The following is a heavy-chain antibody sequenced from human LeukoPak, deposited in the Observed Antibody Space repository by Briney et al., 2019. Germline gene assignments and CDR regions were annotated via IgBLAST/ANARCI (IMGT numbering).Heavy chain of an antibody. D-gene: IGHD3-22*01. CDR3: AREKSGYDSTGTFDY. V-gene: IGHV4-39*07. CDR1: GGSISSSSYY. Sequence: SETLSLTCTVSGGSISSSSYYWGWIRQPPGKGLEWIGSIYYSGSTYYNPSLKSRVTISVDTSKNQFSLKLSSVTAADTAVYYCAREKSGYDSTGTFDYWGQGTLVTASS. CDR2: IYYSGST. J-gene: IGHJ4*02.